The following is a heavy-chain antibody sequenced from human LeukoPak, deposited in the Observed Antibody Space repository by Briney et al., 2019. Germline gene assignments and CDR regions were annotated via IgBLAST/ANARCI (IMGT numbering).Heavy chain of an antibody. Sequence: PGTLSLTCTVSGGSFCTVFYNRSWIRHRPGRGLEWVVPINGGGTTKYRPSLKGRVTISTDMSKNPSCLKVSSVTAADTAVYYCARVNHYGSGSYYPNWGQGTLVTVSS. V-gene: IGHV4-61*01. CDR1: GGSFCTVFYN. D-gene: IGHD3-10*01. J-gene: IGHJ4*02. CDR2: INGGGTT. CDR3: ARVNHYGSGSYYPN.